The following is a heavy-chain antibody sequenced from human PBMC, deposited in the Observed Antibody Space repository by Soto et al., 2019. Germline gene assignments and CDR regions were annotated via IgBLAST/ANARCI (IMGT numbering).Heavy chain of an antibody. CDR1: GGSISSYY. D-gene: IGHD3-3*01. CDR2: IYYSGST. CDR3: ARQRADFWSGYSAYYYYYMDV. Sequence: SETLSLTCTVSGGSISSYYWSWIRQPPGKGLEWIGYIYYSGSTNYNPSLKSRVTISVDTSKNQFSLKLSSVTAADTAVYYCARQRADFWSGYSAYYYYYMDVWGKGTTVTVSS. J-gene: IGHJ6*03. V-gene: IGHV4-59*08.